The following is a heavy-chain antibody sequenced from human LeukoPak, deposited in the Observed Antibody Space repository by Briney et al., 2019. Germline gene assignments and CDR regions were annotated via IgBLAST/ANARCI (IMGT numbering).Heavy chain of an antibody. CDR2: IYYSGRT. Sequence: PSETLSLTCTVSGGSVSSGSYYWSWIRQPPGTGLEWIGYIYYSGRTNYNPSLKSRVTISVDTSKNQFSLKLSSVTAADTAVYYCARGTNRGSGSYYYYGMDVWGKGTTVTVSS. CDR1: GGSVSSGSYY. D-gene: IGHD3-10*01. J-gene: IGHJ6*04. CDR3: ARGTNRGSGSYYYYGMDV. V-gene: IGHV4-61*01.